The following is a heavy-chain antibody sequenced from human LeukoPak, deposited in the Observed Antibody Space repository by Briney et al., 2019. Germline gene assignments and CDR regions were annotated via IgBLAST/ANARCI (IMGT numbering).Heavy chain of an antibody. V-gene: IGHV1-8*02. D-gene: IGHD3-3*01. CDR2: MNPNSGNT. CDR3: ARGTRITIFGVVPLYYFDY. J-gene: IGHJ4*02. CDR1: GYTFTSYD. Sequence: GASVKVSCKASGYTFTSYDINWVRQATGQGLEWMGWMNPNSGNTGYAQKFQGRVTMTRNTSISTAYMELSSLRSEDTAVYYCARGTRITIFGVVPLYYFDYWGQGTLVTVSS.